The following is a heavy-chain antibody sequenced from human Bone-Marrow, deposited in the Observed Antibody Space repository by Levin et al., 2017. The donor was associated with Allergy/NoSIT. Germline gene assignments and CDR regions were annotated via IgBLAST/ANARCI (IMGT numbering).Heavy chain of an antibody. CDR1: GFTFSRYS. J-gene: IGHJ6*02. V-gene: IGHV3-30-3*01. Sequence: PGGSLRLSCAASGFTFSRYSFHWVRQAPGKGLEWVAVMSEDGTTKSYADSVKGRFTMSRDNSQNTLSLQMNSLRTEDTAVYFCAPGASFSGDTCYSVAYYYYTMDVWGQGTTVTVSS. CDR3: APGASFSGDTCYSVAYYYYTMDV. CDR2: MSEDGTTK. D-gene: IGHD2-15*01.